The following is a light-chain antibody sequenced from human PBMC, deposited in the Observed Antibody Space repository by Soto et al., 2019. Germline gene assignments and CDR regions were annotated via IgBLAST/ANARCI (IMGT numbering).Light chain of an antibody. V-gene: IGKV3-20*01. Sequence: DIVLTQSPGTLSLSPGEGATLSCRASQSVSNNYLAWYQQKPGQAPRLVIYCASSRATGIPDRFSGSGAGTVLTTTNRRPEPEGLAVYYCQQYGSSPRTFGQGTKLEIK. CDR1: QSVSNNY. CDR3: QQYGSSPRT. J-gene: IGKJ2*01. CDR2: CAS.